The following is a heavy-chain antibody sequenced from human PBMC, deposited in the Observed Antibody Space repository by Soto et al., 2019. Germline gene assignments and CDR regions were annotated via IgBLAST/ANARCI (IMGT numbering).Heavy chain of an antibody. CDR1: GYTFTSYD. J-gene: IGHJ5*02. CDR3: ARGRSGFGSSWIGINRFDP. V-gene: IGHV1-8*01. Sequence: RASVKVSCKASGYTFTSYDINWVRQATGQGREWMGWMNPNSGNTGYAQKFQGRVTMTRNTSISTAYMELSSLRSEDTAVYYCARGRSGFGSSWIGINRFDPWGQGTLVTVSS. CDR2: MNPNSGNT. D-gene: IGHD6-13*01.